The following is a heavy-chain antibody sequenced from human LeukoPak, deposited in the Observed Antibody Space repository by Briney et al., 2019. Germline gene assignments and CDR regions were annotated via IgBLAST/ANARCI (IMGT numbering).Heavy chain of an antibody. Sequence: GESLKISFKGSGSRFTSYWIGWGRQMPGKGLEWMGIIYPGDSDTRYSPFFQGQVTISADKSISTAYLQWSSLKASDTAMYYCARSPDSSGYYSYDAFDIWGQGTMVTVSS. J-gene: IGHJ3*02. CDR2: IYPGDSDT. CDR3: ARSPDSSGYYSYDAFDI. D-gene: IGHD3-22*01. V-gene: IGHV5-51*01. CDR1: GSRFTSYW.